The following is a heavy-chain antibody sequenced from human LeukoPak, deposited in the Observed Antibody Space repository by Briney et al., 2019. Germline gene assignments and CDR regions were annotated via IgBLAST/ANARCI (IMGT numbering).Heavy chain of an antibody. CDR1: GGSISSYY. D-gene: IGHD3-10*01. V-gene: IGHV4-59*01. J-gene: IGHJ4*02. Sequence: SETLSLTCTVSGGSISSYYWSWIRQPPGKGLEWIGYIYYSGSTNYNPSLKSRVTISVDTSKNQFSLKLSSVTAADTAVYYCARAPYYYGSGTSRFDYWGQGTLVTVSS. CDR2: IYYSGST. CDR3: ARAPYYYGSGTSRFDY.